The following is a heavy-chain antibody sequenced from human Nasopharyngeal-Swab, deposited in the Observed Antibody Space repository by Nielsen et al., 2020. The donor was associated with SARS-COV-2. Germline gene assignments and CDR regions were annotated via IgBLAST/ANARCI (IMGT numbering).Heavy chain of an antibody. Sequence: WVRQAHGQGLEWMGWINTNTGNPTYAQGFTGRFVFSLDTSVSTAYLQISSLKAEDTAVYYCAVHVAGDRPPFDPWGQGTLVTVSS. V-gene: IGHV7-4-1*02. CDR3: AVHVAGDRPPFDP. CDR2: INTNTGNP. D-gene: IGHD6-19*01. J-gene: IGHJ5*02.